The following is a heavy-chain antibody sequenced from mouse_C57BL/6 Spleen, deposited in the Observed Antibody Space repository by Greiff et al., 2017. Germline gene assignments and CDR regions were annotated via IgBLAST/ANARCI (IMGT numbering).Heavy chain of an antibody. CDR2: IDPNSGGT. J-gene: IGHJ1*03. D-gene: IGHD2-5*01. CDR3: ASGYSNWYFDV. Sequence: PGRGLEWIGRIDPNSGGTKYNEKFKSKATLTVDKPSSTAYMQLSSLPSEDSAVYYCASGYSNWYFDVWGTGTTVTVSS. V-gene: IGHV1-72*01.